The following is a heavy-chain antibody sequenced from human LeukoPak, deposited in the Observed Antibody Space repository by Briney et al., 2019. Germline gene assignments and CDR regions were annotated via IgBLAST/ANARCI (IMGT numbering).Heavy chain of an antibody. Sequence: PGGSLRLSCAASAFTFSSYAMHWVRQAPGKGLEWVAVISYDGSNKYYADSVKGRFTISRDNSKNSLYPQMNSLRAEDTAVYYCARGQYQLLHDYWGQGTLVTVSS. V-gene: IGHV3-30*04. D-gene: IGHD2-2*01. CDR3: ARGQYQLLHDY. CDR2: ISYDGSNK. J-gene: IGHJ4*02. CDR1: AFTFSSYA.